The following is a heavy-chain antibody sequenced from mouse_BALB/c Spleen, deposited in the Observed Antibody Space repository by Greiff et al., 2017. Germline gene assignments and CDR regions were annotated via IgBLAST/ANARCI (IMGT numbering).Heavy chain of an antibody. V-gene: IGHV1-69*01. J-gene: IGHJ4*01. Sequence: QVQLQQPGAELVMPGASVKMSCKASGYTFTDYWMHWVKQRPGQGLEWIGAIDTSDSYTSYNQKFKGKATLTVDESSSTAYMQLSSLTSEDSAVYYCARWDPGNAMDYWGQGTSVTVSS. CDR1: GYTFTDYW. CDR2: IDTSDSYT. CDR3: ARWDPGNAMDY. D-gene: IGHD4-1*01.